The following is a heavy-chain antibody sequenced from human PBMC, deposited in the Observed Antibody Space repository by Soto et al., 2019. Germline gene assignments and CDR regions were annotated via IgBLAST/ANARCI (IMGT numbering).Heavy chain of an antibody. V-gene: IGHV3-33*03. Sequence: QVQLVESGGGVVQPGRSLRLSCAASGLTLSRYGMHWVRQAPGKGLEWVAATWYDGGNNYYGESVKGRFTISRDNSNNTLYLHMNSLRADDTAVYYCAGSPGFCTRGVCETWRSYYGLDVWGQGTTVTVSS. CDR2: TWYDGGNN. D-gene: IGHD2-8*01. J-gene: IGHJ6*02. CDR1: GLTLSRYG. CDR3: AGSPGFCTRGVCETWRSYYGLDV.